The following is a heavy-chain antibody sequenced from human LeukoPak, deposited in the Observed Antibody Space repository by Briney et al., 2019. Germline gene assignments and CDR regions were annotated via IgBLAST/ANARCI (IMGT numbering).Heavy chain of an antibody. D-gene: IGHD6-19*01. V-gene: IGHV3-21*01. CDR1: GFTFSSYS. CDR2: ISSSSSYI. J-gene: IGHJ4*02. Sequence: GGSLRLSCAASGFTFSSYSMNWVRQAPGKGLEWVSSISSSSSYIYYADSVKGRFTISRDNAKNSLYLQMNSLRAEDTAVYYCARDGVYSSGWYGVDYWGQGTLVTVSS. CDR3: ARDGVYSSGWYGVDY.